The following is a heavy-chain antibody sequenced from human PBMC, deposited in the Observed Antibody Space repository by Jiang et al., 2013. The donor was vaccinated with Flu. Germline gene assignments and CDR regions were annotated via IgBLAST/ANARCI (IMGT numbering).Heavy chain of an antibody. V-gene: IGHV5-51*01. CDR1: GYSFTSYW. D-gene: IGHD3-16*01. CDR2: IYPEDSDT. CDR3: ARHGNTWGDFDL. J-gene: IGHJ2*01. Sequence: GAEVKKPGESLKISCKGFGYSFTSYWLGWVRQMPGKGLECMGIIYPEDSDTRYSPSFQGRVTFSADKSISTAYLQWSSLTASDTAMYYCARHGNTWGDFDLWGRGTLVTVSS.